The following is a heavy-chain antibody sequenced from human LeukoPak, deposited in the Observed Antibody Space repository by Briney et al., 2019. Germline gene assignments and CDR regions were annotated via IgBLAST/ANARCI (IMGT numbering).Heavy chain of an antibody. CDR1: GYTFTGYY. V-gene: IGHV1-18*04. CDR3: AREVTTACDY. Sequence: ASVKVSCKASGYTFTGYYMHWVRQAPGQGLEWMGWISAYNGNTNYAQKLQGRVTMTTDTSTSTAYMELRSLRSDDTAVYYCAREVTTACDYWGQGTLVTVSS. CDR2: ISAYNGNT. J-gene: IGHJ4*02. D-gene: IGHD1-1*01.